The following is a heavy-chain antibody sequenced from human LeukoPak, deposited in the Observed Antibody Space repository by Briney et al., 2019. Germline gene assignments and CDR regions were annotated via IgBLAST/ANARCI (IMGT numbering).Heavy chain of an antibody. CDR2: IYSGGST. CDR1: GFTFSSYE. CDR3: ARTSDYYYYGMDV. V-gene: IGHV3-53*01. J-gene: IGHJ6*04. Sequence: GGSLRLSCAASGFTFSSYEMNWVRQAPGKGLEWVSVIYSGGSTYYADSVKGRFTISRDNSKNTLYLQMNSLRAEDTAVYYCARTSDYYYYGMDVWGKGTTVTVSS.